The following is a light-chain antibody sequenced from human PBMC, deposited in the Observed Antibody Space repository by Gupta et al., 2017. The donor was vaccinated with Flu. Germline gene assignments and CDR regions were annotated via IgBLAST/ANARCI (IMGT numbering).Light chain of an antibody. CDR1: RSVLYNSNNKNY. Sequence: DIVMTQSPDSLALSLGERATIHCRSSRSVLYNSNNKNYLAWYQQKPGQPPKLLIYRASTRESGGPERFSGSGSGTDFTLTISSLQAEDVAVYYCQQYYATASWTFGQGTKVEIK. CDR2: RAS. J-gene: IGKJ1*01. V-gene: IGKV4-1*01. CDR3: QQYYATASWT.